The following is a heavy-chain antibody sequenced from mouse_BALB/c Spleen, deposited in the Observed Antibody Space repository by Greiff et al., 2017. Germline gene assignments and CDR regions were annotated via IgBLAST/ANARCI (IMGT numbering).Heavy chain of an antibody. J-gene: IGHJ1*01. Sequence: DVQLQESGPSLVKPSQTLSLTCSVTGDSITSGYWNWIRKFPGNKLEYMGYISYSGSTYYNPSLKSRISITRDTSKNQYYLQLNSVTTEDTATYYCARRYYGNSHWYFDVWGAGTTVTVSS. CDR3: ARRYYGNSHWYFDV. D-gene: IGHD2-1*01. CDR2: ISYSGST. V-gene: IGHV3-8*02. CDR1: GDSITSGY.